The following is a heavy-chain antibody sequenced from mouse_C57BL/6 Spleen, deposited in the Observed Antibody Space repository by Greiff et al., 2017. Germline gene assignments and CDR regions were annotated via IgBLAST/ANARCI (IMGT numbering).Heavy chain of an antibody. CDR2: IDPSDSET. Sequence: QVQLQQPGAELVRPGSSVKLSCKASGYTFTSYWMHWVKQRPIQGLEWIGNIDPSDSETHYNQKFKDKATLTVDNSSSTAYMQLSSLTSEDSAVYYCARWGLRGAMDYWGQGTSVTVSS. J-gene: IGHJ4*01. CDR3: ARWGLRGAMDY. D-gene: IGHD2-2*01. CDR1: GYTFTSYW. V-gene: IGHV1-52*01.